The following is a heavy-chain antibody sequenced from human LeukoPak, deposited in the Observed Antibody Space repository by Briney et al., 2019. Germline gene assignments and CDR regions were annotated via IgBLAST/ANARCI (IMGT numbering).Heavy chain of an antibody. D-gene: IGHD2/OR15-2a*01. V-gene: IGHV3-33*01. CDR3: ARSNTVISNYYYGMDV. CDR1: GFTFRSHG. J-gene: IGHJ6*02. CDR2: IWYDGSKK. Sequence: GGSLRLSCAASGFTFRSHGMQWVRQAPGKGLEWVAVIWYDGSKKYYADSVKGRFTISRDNSKNMLDLQMSSLRAEDTAEYYCARSNTVISNYYYGMDVWGQGTTVTVSS.